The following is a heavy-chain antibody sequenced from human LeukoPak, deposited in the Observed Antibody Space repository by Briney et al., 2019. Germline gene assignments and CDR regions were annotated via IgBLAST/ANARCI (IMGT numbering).Heavy chain of an antibody. D-gene: IGHD4-17*01. CDR1: GGSVSSCGYY. CDR2: IYYRGST. V-gene: IGHV4-61*08. CDR3: ARDTVPTAVFDY. J-gene: IGHJ4*02. Sequence: AETLSLTCTVSGGSVSSCGYYWSWIRQPPGKGLEWVGSIYYRGSTNYNPPLKSRVTISVDTSKKQFSLKLSSVTAADTGVYYCARDTVPTAVFDYSGQGTLLTVSS.